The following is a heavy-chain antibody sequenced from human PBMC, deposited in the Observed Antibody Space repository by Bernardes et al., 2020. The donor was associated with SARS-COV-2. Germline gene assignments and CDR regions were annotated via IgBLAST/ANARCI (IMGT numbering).Heavy chain of an antibody. V-gene: IGHV3-74*01. Sequence: GGSLRLSCAGSGFTFSDYWIHWVRQAPGKGLQWLARVNSDGSRTGHADSVKGRFTISRDNAKTTMYLQMNSLTPEDTAMYYCVGRVNTAAFDQWGQGTLVTVSS. J-gene: IGHJ5*02. D-gene: IGHD3-16*01. CDR2: VNSDGSRT. CDR1: GFTFSDYW. CDR3: VGRVNTAAFDQ.